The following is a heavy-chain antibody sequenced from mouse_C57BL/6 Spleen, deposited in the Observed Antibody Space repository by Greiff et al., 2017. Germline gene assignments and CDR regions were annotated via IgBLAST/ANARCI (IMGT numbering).Heavy chain of an antibody. J-gene: IGHJ4*01. CDR1: GFTFSDAW. CDR2: IRNKANNHAT. Sequence: DVQLQESGGGLVQPGGSMKLSCAASGFTFSDAWMDWVRQSPEKGLEWVAEIRNKANNHATYYAESVKGRFTISRDDSKSSVYLQMNSLRAEDTGIYYCTRLSTGTGYYYAMDYWGQGTSVTVSS. CDR3: TRLSTGTGYYYAMDY. V-gene: IGHV6-6*01. D-gene: IGHD4-1*01.